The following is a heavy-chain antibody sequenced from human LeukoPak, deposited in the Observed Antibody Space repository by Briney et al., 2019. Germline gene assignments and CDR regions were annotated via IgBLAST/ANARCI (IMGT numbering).Heavy chain of an antibody. D-gene: IGHD6-19*01. CDR1: GGSISSSSYY. Sequence: SETLSLTCTVSGGSISSSSYYWGWIRQPPGKGLEWIGSIYYSGSTYYNPSLKSRVTISVDTSKNQFSLKLSSVTAADTAVYYCARLFWHQQWLKRVHWFDPWGQGTLVTVSS. CDR3: ARLFWHQQWLKRVHWFDP. J-gene: IGHJ5*02. V-gene: IGHV4-39*07. CDR2: IYYSGST.